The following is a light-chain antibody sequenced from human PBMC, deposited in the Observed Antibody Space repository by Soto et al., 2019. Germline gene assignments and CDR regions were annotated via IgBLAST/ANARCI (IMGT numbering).Light chain of an antibody. CDR2: DVN. CDR1: SSDVGGYNY. CDR3: TSYTSIITPDYV. Sequence: QSALTQPASVSGSPGQSITISCTGTSSDVGGYNYVSWYQQHPGKAPKLMIYDVNNRPSGVSNRFSGSKSGNTASLTISGLQAEDEADYYCTSYTSIITPDYVFGTGTKLTVL. V-gene: IGLV2-14*01. J-gene: IGLJ1*01.